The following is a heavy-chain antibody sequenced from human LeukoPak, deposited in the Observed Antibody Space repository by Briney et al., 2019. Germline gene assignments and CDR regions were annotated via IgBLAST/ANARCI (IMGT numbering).Heavy chain of an antibody. CDR3: ANGIAVAGRDAFDI. D-gene: IGHD6-19*01. Sequence: SVKVSCKASGGTFSSYAISWVRQAPGQGLEWMGRIIPILGIANYAQKFQGRVTITADKSTSTAYMELSSLRSEDTAVYYCANGIAVAGRDAFDIWGQGTMVTVSS. V-gene: IGHV1-69*04. CDR2: IIPILGIA. J-gene: IGHJ3*02. CDR1: GGTFSSYA.